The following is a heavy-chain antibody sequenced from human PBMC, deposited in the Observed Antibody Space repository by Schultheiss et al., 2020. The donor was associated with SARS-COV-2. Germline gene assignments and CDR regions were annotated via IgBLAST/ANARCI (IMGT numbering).Heavy chain of an antibody. CDR3: ARDLGLRDYGLDV. Sequence: SETLSLTCAISGDSVTSKSAAWNWIRLSPSRGLEWLGRTFYRSKWIKDYAASVRSRITINPDTSKNQFSLQLNSVTPEDTAVYYCARDLGLRDYGLDVWGRGTTVTGSS. J-gene: IGHJ6*02. D-gene: IGHD3-16*01. CDR2: TFYRSKWIK. CDR1: GDSVTSKSAA. V-gene: IGHV6-1*01.